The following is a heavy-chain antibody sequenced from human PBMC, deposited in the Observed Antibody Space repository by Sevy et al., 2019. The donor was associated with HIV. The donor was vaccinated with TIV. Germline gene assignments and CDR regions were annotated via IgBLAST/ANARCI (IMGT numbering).Heavy chain of an antibody. V-gene: IGHV3-9*01. D-gene: IGHD5-18*01. J-gene: IGHJ3*02. Sequence: GGSLRLSCAASGFTFDDYAMHWVRQAPGKGLEWVSGISWNSGSIGYADSVKGRFTISRDNAKNSLYLQMNSLRAEDTALYYCAKDFYGYGGDAFDIWGQGTMVTVSS. CDR2: ISWNSGSI. CDR3: AKDFYGYGGDAFDI. CDR1: GFTFDDYA.